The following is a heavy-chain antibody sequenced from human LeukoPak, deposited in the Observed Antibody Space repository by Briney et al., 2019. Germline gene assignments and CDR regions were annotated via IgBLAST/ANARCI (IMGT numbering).Heavy chain of an antibody. CDR3: ARDGGSGTT. J-gene: IGHJ4*02. D-gene: IGHD1-26*01. CDR1: GGSISSYY. V-gene: IGHV4-59*01. Sequence: SETLSLTCTVSGGSISSYYWSWIRQPPGKGLEWIGYIYYSGSTNYNPSLKSRATISVDTSKNQFSLKLSSVTAADTAVYCCARDGGSGTTWGQGTLVTVSS. CDR2: IYYSGST.